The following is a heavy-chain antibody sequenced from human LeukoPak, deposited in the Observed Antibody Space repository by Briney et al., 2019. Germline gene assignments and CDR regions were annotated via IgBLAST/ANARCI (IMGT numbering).Heavy chain of an antibody. V-gene: IGHV3-7*01. D-gene: IGHD3-22*01. CDR3: ARDGDPYYYDSSSLHLPNAFDI. CDR1: GFTFSSYW. Sequence: GGSLRLSCAGSGFTFSSYWMSWVRQAPGKGLEWVANINQDGSEKYYVDSVKGRFTISRDNAKNSLYLQMKSLRAEDTAVYYCARDGDPYYYDSSSLHLPNAFDIWGQGTMVTVSS. CDR2: INQDGSEK. J-gene: IGHJ3*02.